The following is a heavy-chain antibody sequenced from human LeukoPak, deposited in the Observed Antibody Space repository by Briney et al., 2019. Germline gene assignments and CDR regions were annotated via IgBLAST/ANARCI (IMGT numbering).Heavy chain of an antibody. CDR3: AKGSDNWDYFDY. V-gene: IGHV3-9*01. Sequence: GGSLRLSCAASGFTFDDYAMPWVRQAPGKGLEWVSGISWNSGSIGYADSVKGRFTISRDNAKNSLYLQMNSLRAEDTALYYCAKGSDNWDYFDYWGQGTLVTVSS. J-gene: IGHJ4*02. CDR2: ISWNSGSI. D-gene: IGHD1-1*01. CDR1: GFTFDDYA.